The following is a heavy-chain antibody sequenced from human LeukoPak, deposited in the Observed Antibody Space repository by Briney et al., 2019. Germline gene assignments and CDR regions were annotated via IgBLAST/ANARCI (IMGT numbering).Heavy chain of an antibody. J-gene: IGHJ3*02. CDR2: IIPIFGTA. D-gene: IGHD6-13*01. CDR1: GGTFSSYA. V-gene: IGHV1-69*05. Sequence: ASVKVSCKASGGTFSSYAISWVRQAPGQGLEWMGGIIPIFGTANYAQKFQGRVTITTDESTSTAYMELSSLRAEDTAVYYCARVAVIAAAGTDAFDIWGQGTMVTVSS. CDR3: ARVAVIAAAGTDAFDI.